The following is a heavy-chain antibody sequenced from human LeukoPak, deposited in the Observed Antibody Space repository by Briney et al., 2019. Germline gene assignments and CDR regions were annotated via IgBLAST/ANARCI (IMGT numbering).Heavy chain of an antibody. CDR3: ARSETVRGVPFDY. D-gene: IGHD3-10*01. V-gene: IGHV1-2*02. J-gene: IGHJ4*02. CDR1: GYTFTGYY. Sequence: ASVKVSCKASGYTFTGYYMHWVRQAPGQGLEWMGWINPNSGGTNYAQKFQGRVTMTRDTSISTAYMELSRLRSDDTAVYYCARSETVRGVPFDYWGQGTLVTVSS. CDR2: INPNSGGT.